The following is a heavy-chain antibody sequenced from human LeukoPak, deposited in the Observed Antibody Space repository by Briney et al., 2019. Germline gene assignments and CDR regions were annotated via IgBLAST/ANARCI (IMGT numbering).Heavy chain of an antibody. V-gene: IGHV4-59*01. CDR3: ARAVCSSTSCYFGFDY. Sequence: SETLSLTCTVSGGSISSYYWNWIRQPPGKGLEWIGYVSYSGNTNYNPSLKGRVTISKDTSKNQFSLKLDSVTAADTAVYYCARAVCSSTSCYFGFDYWGQGALVTVSS. CDR2: VSYSGNT. D-gene: IGHD2-2*01. CDR1: GGSISSYY. J-gene: IGHJ4*02.